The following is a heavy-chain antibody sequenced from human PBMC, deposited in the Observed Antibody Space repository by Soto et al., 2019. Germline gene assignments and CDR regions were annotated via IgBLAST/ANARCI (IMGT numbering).Heavy chain of an antibody. D-gene: IGHD6-19*01. V-gene: IGHV3-23*01. Sequence: EVQLLESGGGLVQPGGSLTLSCGASGFTFGRYVMMWVRQTPGKGLEWVSFISGSGDNTYYGESVKGRFTISRDNSRNTLFLHMASLRTDDTAVYYCAKTSAPRTLGLATRWGQGTPVSVSS. CDR1: GFTFGRYV. CDR3: AKTSAPRTLGLATR. CDR2: ISGSGDNT. J-gene: IGHJ4*02.